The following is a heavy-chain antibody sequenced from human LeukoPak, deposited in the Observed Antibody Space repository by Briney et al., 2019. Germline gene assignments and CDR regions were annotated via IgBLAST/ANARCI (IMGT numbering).Heavy chain of an antibody. J-gene: IGHJ4*02. CDR3: ARHTTDYYGSGSYSTPFDY. D-gene: IGHD3-10*01. CDR1: GFTFSDYY. CDR2: ISSSGSTI. V-gene: IGHV3-11*01. Sequence: GGSLRLSCAASGFTFSDYYMSWIRQAPGKGLEWVSYISSSGSTIYYADSVKGRFTISRDNAKNSLYLQMNSLRAEDTAVYYCARHTTDYYGSGSYSTPFDYWGQGTLVTVSS.